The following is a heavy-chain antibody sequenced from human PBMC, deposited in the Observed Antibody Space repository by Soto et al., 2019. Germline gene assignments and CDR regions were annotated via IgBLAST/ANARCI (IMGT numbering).Heavy chain of an antibody. Sequence: TGGSLRLSCAASGFTFSSYAMHWVRQAPGKGLEWVAVISYDGSNKYYADSVKGRFTISRDNSKNTLYLQMNSLRAEDTAVYYCARGDAIYDSSGPGSNFDYWGQGTLVTVSS. CDR1: GFTFSSYA. J-gene: IGHJ4*02. CDR2: ISYDGSNK. D-gene: IGHD3-22*01. CDR3: ARGDAIYDSSGPGSNFDY. V-gene: IGHV3-30-3*01.